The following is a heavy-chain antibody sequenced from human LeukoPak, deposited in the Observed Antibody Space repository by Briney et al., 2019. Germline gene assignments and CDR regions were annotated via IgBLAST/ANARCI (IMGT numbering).Heavy chain of an antibody. CDR3: ARGQDLRGSPTIYPFDY. J-gene: IGHJ4*02. D-gene: IGHD3-9*01. CDR1: GGSTSSYY. Sequence: SETLSLTCTVSGGSTSSYYWSWIRQPPGKGLEWIGYVYYSGSTYYNPSLKSRVTISVDTSKKQFSLKLTSVTTADTAVYYCARGQDLRGSPTIYPFDYWGQGTLVTVSS. CDR2: VYYSGST. V-gene: IGHV4-59*01.